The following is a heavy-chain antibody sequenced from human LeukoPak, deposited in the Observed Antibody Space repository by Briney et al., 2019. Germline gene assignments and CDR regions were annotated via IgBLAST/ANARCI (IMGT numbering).Heavy chain of an antibody. CDR3: AKDLGAMVTPQVFDY. D-gene: IGHD5-18*01. CDR2: ISGSGSST. Sequence: GGSLRLSYAASGFTFSSYVMSWVRQAPGKGLEWVSRISGSGSSTNYADSVKGRFTISRDNSKSTLYLQMNSLRVEDTAVYYCAKDLGAMVTPQVFDYWGQGTLVTVSS. J-gene: IGHJ4*02. V-gene: IGHV3-23*01. CDR1: GFTFSSYV.